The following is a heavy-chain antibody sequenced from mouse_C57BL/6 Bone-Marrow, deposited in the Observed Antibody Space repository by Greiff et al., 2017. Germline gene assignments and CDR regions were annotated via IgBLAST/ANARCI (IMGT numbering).Heavy chain of an antibody. J-gene: IGHJ1*03. CDR2: LSNGGGST. CDR3: ARHSYYGNYWYFDV. V-gene: IGHV5-12*01. Sequence: EVKLMESGGGLVQPGGSLKLSCAASGFTFSDYYMYWVRQTPEKRLEWVAYLSNGGGSTYYPDTVKGRFTISRDNAKNTLYLQMSRLKSEDTAMYYCARHSYYGNYWYFDVWGTGTTVTVAS. CDR1: GFTFSDYY. D-gene: IGHD1-1*01.